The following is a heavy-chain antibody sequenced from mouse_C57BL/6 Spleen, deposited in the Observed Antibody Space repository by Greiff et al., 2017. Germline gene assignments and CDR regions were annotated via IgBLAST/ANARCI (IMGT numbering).Heavy chain of an antibody. Sequence: EVQRVESGPELVKPGASVKMSCKASGYTFTDYNMHWVKQSHGKSLEWIGYINPNNGGTSYNQKFKGKATLTVNKSSSTAYMELRSLTSEDSAVYYCARGGSYYFDYWGQGTTLTVSS. V-gene: IGHV1-22*01. CDR1: GYTFTDYN. CDR3: ARGGSYYFDY. J-gene: IGHJ2*01. CDR2: INPNNGGT.